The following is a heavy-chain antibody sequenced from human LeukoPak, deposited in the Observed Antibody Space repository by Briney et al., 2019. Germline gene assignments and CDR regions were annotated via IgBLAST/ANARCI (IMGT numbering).Heavy chain of an antibody. CDR1: GFTFSSYG. Sequence: GGSLRLSCAASGFTFSSYGMHWVRQAPGKGLEWVAVISYDGSNKYYADSVKGRFTISRGNSKNTLYLQMNSLRAEDTAVYYCAKDAHHDIYGGSSGYPSIWGQGTMVTVSS. J-gene: IGHJ3*02. D-gene: IGHD3-22*01. V-gene: IGHV3-30*18. CDR2: ISYDGSNK. CDR3: AKDAHHDIYGGSSGYPSI.